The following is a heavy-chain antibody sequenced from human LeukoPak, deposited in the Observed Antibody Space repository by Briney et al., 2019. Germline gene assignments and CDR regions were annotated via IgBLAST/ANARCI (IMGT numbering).Heavy chain of an antibody. Sequence: GGSMRLSCAASGFPFSSYAMNWVRQAPGKGLEWVSVIAGSDGFTQYADSVKGRFTISRDNSKNTVYLQMNRLRVEDTALYYCVRSLDYWGQGTLVTVSS. J-gene: IGHJ4*02. CDR2: IAGSDGFT. CDR1: GFPFSSYA. V-gene: IGHV3-23*01. CDR3: VRSLDY.